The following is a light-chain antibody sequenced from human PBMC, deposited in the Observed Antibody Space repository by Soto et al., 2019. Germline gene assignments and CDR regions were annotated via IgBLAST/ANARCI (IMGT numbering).Light chain of an antibody. V-gene: IGLV2-23*01. CDR1: SSDFGSYNL. Sequence: QSALTQPASVSGSPGQSITISCTGSSSDFGSYNLVSWYQQHPGKVPKLIIYEATKRPSGISNRFFGSKSGYMASLTISGLQAEDGADYYCFSYAGRRTWVFGGGIKLTVL. CDR2: EAT. CDR3: FSYAGRRTWV. J-gene: IGLJ3*02.